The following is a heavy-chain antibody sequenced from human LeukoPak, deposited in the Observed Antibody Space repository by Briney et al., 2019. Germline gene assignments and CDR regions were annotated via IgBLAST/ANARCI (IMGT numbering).Heavy chain of an antibody. CDR3: ASRGDTAMVTDY. J-gene: IGHJ4*02. D-gene: IGHD5-18*01. CDR2: ISGSGGST. Sequence: PGGSLRLSCAASGFTFSSYAMSWVRQAPGKGLEWVSAISGSGGSTYYADSVKGRFTISRDNSKNTLYLQMNSLRTEDTAVYYCASRGDTAMVTDYWGQGTLVTVSS. V-gene: IGHV3-23*01. CDR1: GFTFSSYA.